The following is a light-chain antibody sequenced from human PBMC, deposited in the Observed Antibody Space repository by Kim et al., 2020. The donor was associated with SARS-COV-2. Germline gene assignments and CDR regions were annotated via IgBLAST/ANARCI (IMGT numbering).Light chain of an antibody. CDR2: KAF. J-gene: IGKJ1*01. V-gene: IGKV1-5*03. Sequence: DIQMTQSPATLSASVGDRVTITCRASQSLGRWLAWYQQRPGKAPKLLIYKAFTLESGVPSRFSGGGSGTELTLTISNLEPDDSATYYCQQYKTYPWTFGQGTKVDIK. CDR1: QSLGRW. CDR3: QQYKTYPWT.